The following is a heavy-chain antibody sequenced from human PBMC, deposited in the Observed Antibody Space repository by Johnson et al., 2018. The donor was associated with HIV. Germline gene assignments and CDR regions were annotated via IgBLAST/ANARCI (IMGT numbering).Heavy chain of an antibody. V-gene: IGHV3-33*08. D-gene: IGHD5-24*01. CDR3: ARSCRDGYTCNAFDI. J-gene: IGHJ3*02. Sequence: QVQLVESGGALVQPGGSLRLSCLASGFTFDDYGMSWVRQAPGKGLEWVTVIWYDGSNKHYADSVTGRFTISRDNSKNTLYLQMNSLRAEDTAVYYCARSCRDGYTCNAFDIWGQGTMVTVSS. CDR2: IWYDGSNK. CDR1: GFTFDDYG.